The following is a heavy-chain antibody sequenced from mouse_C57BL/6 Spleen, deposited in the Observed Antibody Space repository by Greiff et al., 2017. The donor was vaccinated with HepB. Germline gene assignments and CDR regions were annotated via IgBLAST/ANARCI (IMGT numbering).Heavy chain of an antibody. CDR1: GYTFTSYW. J-gene: IGHJ2*01. CDR3: ARDYYGSSLYYFDY. D-gene: IGHD1-1*01. V-gene: IGHV1-59*01. CDR2: IDPSDSYT. Sequence: QVQLKQPGAELVRPGTSVKLSCKASGYTFTSYWMHWVKQRPGQGLEWIGVIDPSDSYTNYNQKFKGKATLTVDTSSSTAYMQLSSLTSEDSAVYYCARDYYGSSLYYFDYWGQGTTLTVSS.